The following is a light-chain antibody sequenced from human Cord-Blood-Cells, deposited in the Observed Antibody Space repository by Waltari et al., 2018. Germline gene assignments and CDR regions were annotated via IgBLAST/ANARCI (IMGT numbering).Light chain of an antibody. CDR3: CSYAGSYTWV. J-gene: IGLJ3*02. CDR1: SSDVGGYNH. Sequence: QSALPQPPSVSGSPGQSVTISCTGTSSDVGGYNHVSWYQQHPGKAPKLMIYDVSKRPSGVPDRFSGSKSGNTASLTISGLQAEDEADYYCCSYAGSYTWVFGGGTKLTVL. CDR2: DVS. V-gene: IGLV2-11*01.